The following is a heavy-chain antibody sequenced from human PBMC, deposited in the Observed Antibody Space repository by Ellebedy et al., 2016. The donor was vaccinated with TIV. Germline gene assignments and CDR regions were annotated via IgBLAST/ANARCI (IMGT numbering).Heavy chain of an antibody. J-gene: IGHJ3*02. Sequence: PGGFLRLSCAVSGFPFSNYNMNWIRQAPGKGLEWVSSVNSVSTYMFYADSVKGRFTVSRDNARNSLYLQMNSLRVDDTAIYYCARDTVQVPDGDVFDMWGQGTMVTVSS. CDR2: VNSVSTYM. V-gene: IGHV3-21*01. CDR1: GFPFSNYN. D-gene: IGHD2-2*01. CDR3: ARDTVQVPDGDVFDM.